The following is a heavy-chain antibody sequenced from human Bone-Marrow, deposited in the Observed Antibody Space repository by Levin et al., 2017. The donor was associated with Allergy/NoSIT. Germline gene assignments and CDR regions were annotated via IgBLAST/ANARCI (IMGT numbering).Heavy chain of an antibody. CDR2: ISAYNGKT. V-gene: IGHV1-18*01. D-gene: IGHD4-17*01. Sequence: ASVKVSCKASGYTFSSYGISWMRQAPGQGLEWMGWISAYNGKTKYAQKFQGRVIMTTDTSTSTAYMDLRSLRSDDTAMYYCATDTDEYSDHGSFDDWGQGTLVTVSS. CDR3: ATDTDEYSDHGSFDD. J-gene: IGHJ4*02. CDR1: GYTFSSYG.